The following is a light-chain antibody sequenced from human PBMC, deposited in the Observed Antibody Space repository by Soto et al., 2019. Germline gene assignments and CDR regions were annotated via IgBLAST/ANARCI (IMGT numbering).Light chain of an antibody. CDR1: QSIFNKKNY. V-gene: IGKV4-1*01. CDR3: QQYYTAPRT. J-gene: IGKJ1*01. Sequence: DIVRTQSPDSLAVSLGERATINCKSSQSIFNKKNYLAWYQQKPGQPPNLLIYLASTRESGVPDRFSGSGSGTDVTLTISSLQAEDVAVYDCQQYYTAPRTFGQGTNVEIK. CDR2: LAS.